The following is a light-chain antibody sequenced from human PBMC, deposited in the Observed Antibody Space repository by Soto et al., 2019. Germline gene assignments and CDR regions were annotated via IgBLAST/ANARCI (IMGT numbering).Light chain of an antibody. CDR1: QSVSSSY. CDR2: GAS. Sequence: EIVLTQSPGTLSLSPGERATLSCMASQSVSSSYLAWYQQKPGQAPRLLIYGASRRATGIPDRFSGSGSGTDFTLTISRLEPEDFAVYYCQQYGSSPGTFGQGTKVDMK. J-gene: IGKJ1*01. V-gene: IGKV3-20*01. CDR3: QQYGSSPGT.